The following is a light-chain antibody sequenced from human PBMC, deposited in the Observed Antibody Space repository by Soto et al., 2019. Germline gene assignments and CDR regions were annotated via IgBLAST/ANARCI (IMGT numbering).Light chain of an antibody. V-gene: IGKV3-20*01. CDR1: QTVNRSY. CDR2: GAS. CDR3: QQVGSSPIT. J-gene: IGKJ5*01. Sequence: EIVLTQSPGTLSLSPGERATLSCRASQTVNRSYLAWYQQRPGQAPRLLIYGASSRATGIPERFSGSGSGPQFPLTISRLEPEDFAVYYCQQVGSSPITFGQGTRLEIK.